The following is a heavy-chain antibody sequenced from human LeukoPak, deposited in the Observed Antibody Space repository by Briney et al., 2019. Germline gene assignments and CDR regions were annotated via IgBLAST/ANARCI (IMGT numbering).Heavy chain of an antibody. CDR1: GYSFTNYW. CDR2: IYPGDSDT. CDR3: ARRPKYKSGCHFNY. J-gene: IGHJ4*02. Sequence: GESLKISCKGSGYSFTNYWIGWVRQMPGKGLEWMGIIYPGDSDTSYDPSFQGQVTISADKSITTAYLQWSSLKASDTAMYYCARRPKYKSGCHFNYWGQGTLVTVSS. D-gene: IGHD3-22*01. V-gene: IGHV5-51*01.